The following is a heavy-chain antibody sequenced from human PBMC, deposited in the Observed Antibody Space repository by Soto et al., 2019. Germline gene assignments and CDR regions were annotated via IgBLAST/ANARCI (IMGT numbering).Heavy chain of an antibody. CDR3: AKARGGNSWSPAGDC. V-gene: IGHV3-23*01. J-gene: IGHJ4*02. D-gene: IGHD6-13*01. CDR2: VSSSGDSI. Sequence: GGSLRLSCAASGFTFSSCAMSWVRQAPGKGLEWVSLVSSSGDSIYYADSVKGRFTISRDNSKNTLYLQMNSLRAEDTAVYYCAKARGGNSWSPAGDCWGQGTLVTVSS. CDR1: GFTFSSCA.